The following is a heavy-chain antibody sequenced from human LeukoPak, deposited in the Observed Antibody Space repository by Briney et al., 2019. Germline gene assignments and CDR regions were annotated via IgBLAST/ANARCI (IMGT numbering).Heavy chain of an antibody. CDR3: ARDGFTGPRTAYLDH. CDR1: GFTFSRYA. CDR2: LGADGSGT. J-gene: IGHJ4*01. D-gene: IGHD2-8*02. V-gene: IGHV3-74*01. Sequence: QPGGSLRLSCAASGFTFSRYAMHWVRQAPGKGLVWVSRLGADGSGTNYADSVKGRFTISRDNAKNTVYLQMSSLRAEDTAVYYCARDGFTGPRTAYLDHRGQGTLVTVSS.